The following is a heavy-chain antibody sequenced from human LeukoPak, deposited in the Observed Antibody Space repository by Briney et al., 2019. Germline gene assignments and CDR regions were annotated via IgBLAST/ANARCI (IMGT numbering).Heavy chain of an antibody. CDR2: IYYSGST. CDR3: ASGYERDAFDI. D-gene: IGHD5-12*01. V-gene: IGHV4-59*01. Sequence: SETLSLTCTVSGASISSYYWSWIRQPPGKGLEWIGYIYYSGSTNYNPSLKSRVTISVDTSKNQFSLKLSSVTAADTAVYYCASGYERDAFDIWGQGTMVTVSS. CDR1: GASISSYY. J-gene: IGHJ3*02.